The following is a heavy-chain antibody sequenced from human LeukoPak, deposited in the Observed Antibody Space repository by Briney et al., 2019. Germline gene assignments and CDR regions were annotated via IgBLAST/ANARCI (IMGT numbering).Heavy chain of an antibody. CDR1: GFTLNTNY. Sequence: GGSLRLSCAASGFTLNTNYMNWVRQVPGKGLEWVSVIYAGGNTYYADSVKERFTISRDNSRNTLYLQMNSLRAEDTAVYYCARALEGIAVAGTFDSWGQGTLVTVSS. J-gene: IGHJ4*02. V-gene: IGHV3-66*01. CDR3: ARALEGIAVAGTFDS. D-gene: IGHD6-19*01. CDR2: IYAGGNT.